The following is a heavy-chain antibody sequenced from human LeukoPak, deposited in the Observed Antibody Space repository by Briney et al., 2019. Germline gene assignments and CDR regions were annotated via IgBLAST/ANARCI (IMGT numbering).Heavy chain of an antibody. V-gene: IGHV3-48*01. J-gene: IGHJ4*02. D-gene: IGHD3-22*01. CDR3: VSDISYHVSSPRAY. CDR1: GFTISSYS. Sequence: GGSVRRSCAASGFTISSYSMNWLRQAPGKGLEWVSYISSSSSTIYYADSVKGRFTISRDNAKNSLYLQMNSRRAEDTAVQPCVSDISYHVSSPRAYWGQGNLVTVSS. CDR2: ISSSSSTI.